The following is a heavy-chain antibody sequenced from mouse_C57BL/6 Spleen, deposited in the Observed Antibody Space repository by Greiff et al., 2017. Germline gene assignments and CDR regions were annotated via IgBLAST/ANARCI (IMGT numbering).Heavy chain of an antibody. V-gene: IGHV3-6*01. Sequence: EVQLKESGPGLVKPSQSLSLTCSVTGYSITSGYYWNWIRQFPGNKLEWMGYISYDGSKNYNQSLKNRISITRDTSKNQFFLKLNSVTTEDTATYYCAREGNWDAYFDYWGQGTTLTVSS. CDR1: GYSITSGYY. J-gene: IGHJ2*01. D-gene: IGHD4-1*01. CDR2: ISYDGSK. CDR3: AREGNWDAYFDY.